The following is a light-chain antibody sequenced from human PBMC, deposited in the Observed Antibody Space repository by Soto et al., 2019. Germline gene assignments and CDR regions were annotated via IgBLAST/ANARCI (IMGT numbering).Light chain of an antibody. V-gene: IGKV3-20*01. CDR2: GAS. J-gene: IGKJ5*01. CDR1: QSVSSSY. Sequence: EIVLTQSPGTLSLSPGERATLSCRASQSVSSSYLAWYQQKPGQAPRLLIYGASSRATGIPDRFSGSGSGTDFTLSSSRLEHEDFELYYCQQYGSSTFTFGQGTRLEIK. CDR3: QQYGSSTFT.